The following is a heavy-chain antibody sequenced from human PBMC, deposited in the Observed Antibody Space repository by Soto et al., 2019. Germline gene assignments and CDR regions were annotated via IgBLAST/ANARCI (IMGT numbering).Heavy chain of an antibody. CDR1: GFAFSSYW. CDR3: SRDKMGATADY. D-gene: IGHD1-26*01. Sequence: EVQLVESGGGLVQPGGSLRLSCAASGFAFSSYWMHWVRQAPGKGLVWVSRINSDGSSTSYADSVKGRFTVSRDNAKNTPYLQMYGLRGDDTAVYYCSRDKMGATADYWGQGSLVTVSS. CDR2: INSDGSST. V-gene: IGHV3-74*01. J-gene: IGHJ4*02.